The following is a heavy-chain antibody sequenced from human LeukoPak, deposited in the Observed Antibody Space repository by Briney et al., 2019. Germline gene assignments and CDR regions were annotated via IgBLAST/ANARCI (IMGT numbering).Heavy chain of an antibody. CDR3: AHEGEVVPAATYFDY. J-gene: IGHJ4*02. CDR2: ISGSGGST. Sequence: TGGFLRLSCAASGFTFSSYAMSWVRQAPGEGLEWVSAISGSGGSTYYADSVKGRFTISRDNSKNTLYLQMNSLRAEDTAVYYCAHEGEVVPAATYFDYWGQGTLVTVSS. CDR1: GFTFSSYA. D-gene: IGHD2-2*01. V-gene: IGHV3-23*01.